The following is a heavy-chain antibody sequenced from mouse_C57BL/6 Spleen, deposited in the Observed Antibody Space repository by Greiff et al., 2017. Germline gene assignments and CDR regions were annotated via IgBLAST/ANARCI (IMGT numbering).Heavy chain of an antibody. V-gene: IGHV1-82*01. CDR1: GYAFSSSW. CDR2: IYPGDGDT. J-gene: IGHJ4*01. Sequence: VQLQQSGPELVKPGASVKISCKASGYAFSSSWMNWVKQRPGKGLEWIGRIYPGDGDTNYNGKFKGKATLTADKSSSTAYMQLSSLTSEDSAVYFCARRGVGYYYAMDYWGQGTSVTVSS. D-gene: IGHD1-1*02. CDR3: ARRGVGYYYAMDY.